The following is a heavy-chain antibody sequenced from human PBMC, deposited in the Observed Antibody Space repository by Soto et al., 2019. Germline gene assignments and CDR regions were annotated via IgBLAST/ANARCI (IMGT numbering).Heavy chain of an antibody. Sequence: QVQLVQSGAEVKKPGSSVKVSCKVSGDTFSIYPISWVRQALGQGLEWMGGINPIFGAADYAQKFQGRVTITAGKSTSTAYMELSSLRSEDTAVYYCAREDYEKAFDIWGQGTMVTVSS. CDR2: INPIFGAA. CDR3: AREDYEKAFDI. D-gene: IGHD3-22*01. V-gene: IGHV1-69*06. CDR1: GDTFSIYP. J-gene: IGHJ3*02.